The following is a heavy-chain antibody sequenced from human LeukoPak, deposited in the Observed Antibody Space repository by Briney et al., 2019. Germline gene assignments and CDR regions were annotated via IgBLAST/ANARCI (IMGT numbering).Heavy chain of an antibody. CDR1: GFTFDDYA. CDR2: ISWDGGST. D-gene: IGHD1-1*01. CDR3: ATELRIGATGYLFAFDI. J-gene: IGHJ3*02. Sequence: GGSLRLSCAASGFTFDDYAMHWVRQAPGKGLEWVSLISWDGGSTYYADSVKGRFTISRDNYKNTLYLQMNSLRVEDTAVYYCATELRIGATGYLFAFDIWGQGTMVTVSS. V-gene: IGHV3-43D*03.